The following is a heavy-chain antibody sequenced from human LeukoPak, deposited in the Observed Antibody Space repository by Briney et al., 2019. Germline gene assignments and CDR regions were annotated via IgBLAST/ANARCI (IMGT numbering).Heavy chain of an antibody. J-gene: IGHJ4*02. V-gene: IGHV4-59*01. D-gene: IGHD6-6*01. CDR1: GGCISSYY. Sequence: PSETLSLTCTVSGGCISSYYWSWIRQPPGKGLEWIGYIYYSGSTNYNPSLKSRVTISVDTSKNQFSLKLSSVTAADTAVYYCARGRSSSSGGYFDYWGQGTLVTVSS. CDR3: ARGRSSSSGGYFDY. CDR2: IYYSGST.